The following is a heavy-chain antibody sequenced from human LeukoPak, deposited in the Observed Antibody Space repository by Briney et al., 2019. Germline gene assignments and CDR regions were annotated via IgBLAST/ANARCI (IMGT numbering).Heavy chain of an antibody. CDR3: ARARGTTDGWFDP. CDR1: GGSISSGDYY. V-gene: IGHV4-30-4*01. Sequence: SETLSLTCTVSGGSISSGDYYRSWIRQPPGKGLKWIGYIYYSGSTYYNPSLKSRVTISVDTSKNQFSLKLSSVTAADTAVYYCARARGTTDGWFDPWGQGTLVTVSS. CDR2: IYYSGST. D-gene: IGHD4-17*01. J-gene: IGHJ5*02.